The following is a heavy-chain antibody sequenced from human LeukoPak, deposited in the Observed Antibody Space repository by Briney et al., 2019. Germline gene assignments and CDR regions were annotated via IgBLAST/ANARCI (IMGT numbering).Heavy chain of an antibody. CDR2: IIPIFGTA. CDR1: GGTFSSYA. CDR3: ASARSVSHYFDP. D-gene: IGHD1-26*01. J-gene: IGHJ4*02. Sequence: GASVKVSCKASGGTFSSYAISWVRQAPGQGLEWMGGIIPIFGTANYAQKFQGRVTITADKSTSTAYMELSSLRSGDPAVYYCASARSVSHYFDPWGQGPLVTVSS. V-gene: IGHV1-69*06.